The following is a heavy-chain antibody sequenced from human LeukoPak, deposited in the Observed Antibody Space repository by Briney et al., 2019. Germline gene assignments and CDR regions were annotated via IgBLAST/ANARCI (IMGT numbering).Heavy chain of an antibody. CDR2: ISGSGGST. CDR3: AKVRPPTGYDILTGYYFPFDY. Sequence: GGSLRLSCAAPGFTFSSYGMSWVRQAPGKGLEWVSAISGSGGSTYYADSVKGRFTISRDNSKNTLYLQMNSLRAEDTAVYYCAKVRPPTGYDILTGYYFPFDYWGQGTLVTVSS. J-gene: IGHJ4*02. V-gene: IGHV3-23*01. D-gene: IGHD3-9*01. CDR1: GFTFSSYG.